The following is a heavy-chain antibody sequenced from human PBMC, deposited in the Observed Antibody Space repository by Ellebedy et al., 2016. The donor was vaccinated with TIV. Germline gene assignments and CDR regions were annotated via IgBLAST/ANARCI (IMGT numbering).Heavy chain of an antibody. Sequence: GGSLRLSCAASGFTFSSYDMHWVRQGPGKGLEWVSAIGTAGDTYYPGSVKGRFTIPRENAKHSLYLQITSLRAEDTAVYYCARVRFGDTAVDYWGQGTLVTVSS. D-gene: IGHD2-21*01. CDR1: GFTFSSYD. CDR3: ARVRFGDTAVDY. J-gene: IGHJ4*03. V-gene: IGHV3-13*01. CDR2: IGTAGDT.